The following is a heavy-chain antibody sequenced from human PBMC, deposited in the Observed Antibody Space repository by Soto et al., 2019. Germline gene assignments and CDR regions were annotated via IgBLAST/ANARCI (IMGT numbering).Heavy chain of an antibody. CDR3: SRTSYDSSGTAADP. CDR2: IYHSGHT. Sequence: SETLSLTCTVSGGSIRSGDYYWSWIRQPPGKGLEWIGYIYHSGHTYCDPSLKSRVTMSVDTSKNQFSLNLSSVTAADTAVYYCSRTSYDSSGTAADPWGQGTLVTGSS. CDR1: GGSIRSGDYY. D-gene: IGHD3-22*01. J-gene: IGHJ5*02. V-gene: IGHV4-30-4*01.